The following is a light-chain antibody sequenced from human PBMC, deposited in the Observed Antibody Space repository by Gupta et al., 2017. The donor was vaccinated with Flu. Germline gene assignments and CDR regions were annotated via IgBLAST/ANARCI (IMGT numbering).Light chain of an antibody. CDR1: SSNIGSNY. CDR3: AAWDDSLSGRV. J-gene: IGLJ3*02. V-gene: IGLV1-47*01. Sequence: QSVLPQPPSASGTPGQRLTISCSGSSSNIGSNYVYWYQQLPGTAPKLLIYRNNKRPSGVPDRFSGSKSGTSASLAISGLRSEDEADYYCAAWDDSLSGRVFGGGTKLTVL. CDR2: RNN.